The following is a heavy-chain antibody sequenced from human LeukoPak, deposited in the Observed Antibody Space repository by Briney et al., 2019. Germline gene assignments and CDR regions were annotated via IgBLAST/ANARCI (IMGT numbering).Heavy chain of an antibody. CDR3: ARQYYYGSGAAGAFDI. Sequence: PGGSLRLSCAASGYTLSSYTMSWVRQAPGKGLEWVSSISGRSTTVYNADSVKGRFTISRDNAKNSLYLQLNSLRDEDTAMYYCARQYYYGSGAAGAFDIWGQGTMFTVSS. CDR2: ISGRSTTV. CDR1: GYTLSSYT. D-gene: IGHD3-10*01. V-gene: IGHV3-48*02. J-gene: IGHJ3*02.